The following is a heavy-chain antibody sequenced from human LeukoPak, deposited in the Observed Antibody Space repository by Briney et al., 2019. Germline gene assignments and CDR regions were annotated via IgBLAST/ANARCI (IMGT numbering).Heavy chain of an antibody. J-gene: IGHJ4*02. Sequence: GESLKISCKGSGYRFTSYWIGWVRQMPGKGREWMGIIYPGDSDTQYSPSFEGQVTISADKSSSTAYLQWSSLKASDTAMYYCARREGFLEWLFDPSFDYWGQGTLVTVSS. V-gene: IGHV5-51*01. CDR1: GYRFTSYW. CDR3: ARREGFLEWLFDPSFDY. D-gene: IGHD3-3*01. CDR2: IYPGDSDT.